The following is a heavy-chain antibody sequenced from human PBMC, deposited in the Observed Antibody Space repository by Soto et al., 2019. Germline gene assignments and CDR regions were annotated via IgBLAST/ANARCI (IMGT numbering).Heavy chain of an antibody. CDR2: INSDGSST. CDR1: GFTFSSYW. D-gene: IGHD3-3*01. CDR3: ARRFWSGYPPRPYYYYYYMDV. Sequence: GGSLRLSCAASGFTFSSYWMHWVRQAPGKGLVWVSRINSDGSSTSYADSVKGRFTISRDNAKNTLYLQMNSLRAEDTAVYYCARRFWSGYPPRPYYYYYYMDVWGKGTTVTVSS. V-gene: IGHV3-74*01. J-gene: IGHJ6*03.